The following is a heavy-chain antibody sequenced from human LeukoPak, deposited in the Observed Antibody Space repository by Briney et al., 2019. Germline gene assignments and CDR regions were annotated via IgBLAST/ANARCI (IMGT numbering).Heavy chain of an antibody. V-gene: IGHV3-33*01. Sequence: GGSLGLSCAASEFTFSSYGMHWVRQAPGKGLEWVAVIWYDGSHDNYADSVKGRFTISRDNSKNTLYLQMNSLRAEDTAVYYCARGSQSLGYCSGGSCRAKIFDYWGQGTLVTVSS. CDR3: ARGSQSLGYCSGGSCRAKIFDY. CDR1: EFTFSSYG. D-gene: IGHD2-15*01. J-gene: IGHJ4*02. CDR2: IWYDGSHD.